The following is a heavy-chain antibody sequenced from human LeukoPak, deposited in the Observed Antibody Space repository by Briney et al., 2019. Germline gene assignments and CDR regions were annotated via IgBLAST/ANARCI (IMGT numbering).Heavy chain of an antibody. V-gene: IGHV3-23*01. CDR3: AKDGGGMGSYQNPRYYFDY. CDR1: GFTFSSYA. J-gene: IGHJ4*02. D-gene: IGHD1-26*01. CDR2: ISGSGGST. Sequence: PGGSLRLSCAASGFTFSSYAMSWVRQAPGKGLEWVSAISGSGGSTYYAGPVKGRFTISRDNSKNTLYLQMNSLRAEDTAVYYCAKDGGGMGSYQNPRYYFDYWGQGTLVTVSS.